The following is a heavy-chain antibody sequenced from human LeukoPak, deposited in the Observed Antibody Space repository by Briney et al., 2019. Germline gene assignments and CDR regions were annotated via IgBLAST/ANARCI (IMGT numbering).Heavy chain of an antibody. Sequence: GGSLRLSCAASGFPFTNTWISWVRHAPGKGLEWVCRIKSKSEGGTTDYAAPVKGRFTISRDDSENTLYLQVNTVKIEETAVYYCTTENPTDFWGQGTLVTVSS. CDR3: TTENPTDF. CDR1: GFPFTNTW. CDR2: IKSKSEGGTT. V-gene: IGHV3-15*01. J-gene: IGHJ4*02.